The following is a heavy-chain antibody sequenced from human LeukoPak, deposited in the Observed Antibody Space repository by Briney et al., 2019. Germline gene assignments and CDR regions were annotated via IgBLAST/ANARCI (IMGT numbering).Heavy chain of an antibody. CDR2: IYSGGST. CDR3: AKDRGTTVIWFDP. D-gene: IGHD4-11*01. J-gene: IGHJ5*02. Sequence: PGGSLRLSCAASGFTVSSNYMSWVRQAPGKGLEWVSVIYSGGSTYYADSVKGRFTISRDNSKNTLYLQMNSLRAEDTAVYYCAKDRGTTVIWFDPWGQGTLVTVSS. CDR1: GFTVSSNY. V-gene: IGHV3-66*01.